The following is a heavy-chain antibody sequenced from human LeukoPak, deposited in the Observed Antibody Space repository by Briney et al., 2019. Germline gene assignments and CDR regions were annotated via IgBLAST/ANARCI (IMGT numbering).Heavy chain of an antibody. Sequence: PSQTLSLTCSVSGGSISSGGYYWSWIRQPPGKGLEWIGYIYHSGSTYYNPSLKTRVTISVDRSKNQFSLKLRSVTAADTAVYYCARGGRFLEWVSPGCYFDFWGQGTLVTVSS. CDR2: IYHSGST. D-gene: IGHD3-3*01. CDR3: ARGGRFLEWVSPGCYFDF. CDR1: GGSISSGGYY. J-gene: IGHJ4*02. V-gene: IGHV4-30-2*01.